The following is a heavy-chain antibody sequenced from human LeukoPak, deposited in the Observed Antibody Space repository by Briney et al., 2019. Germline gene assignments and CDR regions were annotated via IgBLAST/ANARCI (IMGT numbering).Heavy chain of an antibody. V-gene: IGHV3-21*01. J-gene: IGHJ4*02. CDR1: GFTFSSYS. Sequence: PGGSLRLSCAASGFTFSSYSMNWVRQAPGKGLGWVSSISSSSSYIYYADSVKGGFTISRDNAKNSLYLQMNSLRAEDTAVYYCVRAYIVATSLGYWGQGTLVTVSS. CDR2: ISSSSSYI. D-gene: IGHD5-12*01. CDR3: VRAYIVATSLGY.